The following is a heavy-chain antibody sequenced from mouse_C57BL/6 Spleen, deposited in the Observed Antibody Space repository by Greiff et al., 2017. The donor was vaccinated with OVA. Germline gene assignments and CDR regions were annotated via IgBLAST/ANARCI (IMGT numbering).Heavy chain of an antibody. J-gene: IGHJ2*01. V-gene: IGHV1-54*01. CDR1: GYAFTNYL. CDR3: ARSEIYYYGSSPFDY. Sequence: QVQLKESGAELVRPGTSVKVSCKASGYAFTNYLIEWVKQRPGQGLEWIGVINPGSGGTNYNEKFKGKATLTADKSSSTAYMQLSSLTSEDSAVYFCARSEIYYYGSSPFDYWGQGTTLTVSS. D-gene: IGHD1-1*01. CDR2: INPGSGGT.